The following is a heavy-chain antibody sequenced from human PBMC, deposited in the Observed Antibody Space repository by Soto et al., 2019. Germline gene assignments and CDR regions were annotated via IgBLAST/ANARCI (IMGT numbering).Heavy chain of an antibody. CDR3: AKDVTVWGGYSYGFDY. CDR2: IYHSGST. D-gene: IGHD5-18*01. CDR1: GGSISSGGYS. J-gene: IGHJ4*02. V-gene: IGHV4-30-2*01. Sequence: SDTLSLTCAVSGGSISSGGYSWSWIRQPPGKGLEWIGYIYHSGSTYYNPSLKSRVTISVDRSKNQFSLKLSSVTAADTAVYYCAKDVTVWGGYSYGFDYWGQGTLVTVSS.